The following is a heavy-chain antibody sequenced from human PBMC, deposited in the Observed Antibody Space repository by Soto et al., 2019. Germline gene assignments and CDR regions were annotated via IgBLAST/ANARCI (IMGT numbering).Heavy chain of an antibody. V-gene: IGHV1-69*08. Sequence: QVQLVQSGAEVQKPGSSVKVSCKASGGTFSSYTISWVRQAPGQGLEWMGRIIPILGIANYAQKFQGRVTITADKSTSTAYMELSSLRSEDTAVYYCARDRRGDCSSTSCSYFDYWGQGTLVTVSS. D-gene: IGHD2-2*01. CDR3: ARDRRGDCSSTSCSYFDY. CDR2: IIPILGIA. CDR1: GGTFSSYT. J-gene: IGHJ4*02.